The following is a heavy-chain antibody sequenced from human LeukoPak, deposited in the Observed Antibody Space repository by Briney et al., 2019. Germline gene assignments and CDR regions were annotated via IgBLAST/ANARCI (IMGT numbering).Heavy chain of an antibody. CDR3: ARGTQGYRFDY. Sequence: SETLSLTCTVSGGSSPGYFWTWIRQPPGKGLEWIGFFYNRGNTNYNPSLKSRVTISLDTSRIQFSLKLNSVTAADTAMYYCARGTQGYRFDYWGQGTLVTVST. D-gene: IGHD5-24*01. V-gene: IGHV4-59*01. J-gene: IGHJ4*02. CDR2: FYNRGNT. CDR1: GGSSPGYF.